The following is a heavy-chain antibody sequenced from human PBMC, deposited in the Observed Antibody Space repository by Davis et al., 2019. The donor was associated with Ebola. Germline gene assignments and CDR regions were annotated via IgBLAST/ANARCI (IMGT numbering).Heavy chain of an antibody. CDR3: ARERNYPNNWYDP. Sequence: PSETLSLTCTVSGGSISSGGFSWSWIRQPPGKGLEWIGYIYQSGSTYYNPSLESRVTISLDRSQNQFSLNLRSVTAADTAVYYCARERNYPNNWYDPWGQGTLVTVSS. CDR2: IYQSGST. V-gene: IGHV4-30-2*01. CDR1: GGSISSGGFS. D-gene: IGHD1-7*01. J-gene: IGHJ5*02.